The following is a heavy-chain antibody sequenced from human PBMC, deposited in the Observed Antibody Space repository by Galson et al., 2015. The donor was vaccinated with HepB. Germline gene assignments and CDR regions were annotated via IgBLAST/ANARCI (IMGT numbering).Heavy chain of an antibody. CDR2: VSSGGEST. CDR1: GFIFRNYI. CDR3: AKDGYGSADY. D-gene: IGHD3-10*01. J-gene: IGHJ4*02. Sequence: SLRLSCAASGFIFRNYIMNWVRQAPGKGLEWVSGVSSGGESTFYADSVRGRFTISRDNFKNTVYLEMSSLRAEDTAIYYCAKDGYGSADYWGQGTLVTVSS. V-gene: IGHV3-23*01.